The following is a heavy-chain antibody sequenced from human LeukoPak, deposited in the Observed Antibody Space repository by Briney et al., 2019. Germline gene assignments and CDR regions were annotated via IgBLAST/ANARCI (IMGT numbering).Heavy chain of an antibody. CDR3: AKDKDGYLNW. CDR1: GFTFDDYT. CDR2: ISWDGGST. Sequence: PGGSLRLSCAASGFTFDDYTMHWVRQAPGKGLEWVSLISWDGGSTYYADSVKGRFTISRDNSKNSLYLQMNSLRTEDTALYYFAKDKDGYLNWWGQGTLVTVSS. V-gene: IGHV3-43*01. D-gene: IGHD5-24*01. J-gene: IGHJ4*02.